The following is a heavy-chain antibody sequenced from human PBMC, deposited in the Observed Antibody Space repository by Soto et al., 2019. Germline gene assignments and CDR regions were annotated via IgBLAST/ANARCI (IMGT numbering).Heavy chain of an antibody. J-gene: IGHJ5*02. CDR2: IYSGGST. CDR1: GFTVSSNY. CDR3: ARDSGQQVDFWSGYHPRGFDP. V-gene: IGHV3-66*01. D-gene: IGHD3-3*01. Sequence: GGSLRLSCAASGFTVSSNYTSWVRQAPGKGLEWVSVIYSGGSTYYADSVKGRFTISRDNSKNTLYLQMNSLRAEDTAVYYCARDSGQQVDFWSGYHPRGFDPWGQGTLVTVSS.